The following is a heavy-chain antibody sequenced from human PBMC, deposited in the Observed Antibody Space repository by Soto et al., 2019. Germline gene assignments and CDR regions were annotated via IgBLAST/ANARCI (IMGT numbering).Heavy chain of an antibody. J-gene: IGHJ5*02. CDR1: GGSLSGYY. CDR2: INHSGST. CDR3: GRGPKSSGWYAKPPNNWFDP. D-gene: IGHD6-19*01. Sequence: PSETLSLTCAVYGGSLSGYYWSWIRQPPGKGLEWIGEINHSGSTNYNPSLKSRVTISVDTSKNQFSLKLSSVTAADTAVYYCGRGPKSSGWYAKPPNNWFDPWGQGTLVTVSS. V-gene: IGHV4-34*01.